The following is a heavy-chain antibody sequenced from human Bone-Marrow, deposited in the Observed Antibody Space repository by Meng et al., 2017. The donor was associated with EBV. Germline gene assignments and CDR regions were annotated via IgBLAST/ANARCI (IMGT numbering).Heavy chain of an antibody. CDR2: VSAYNGNT. J-gene: IGHJ4*02. CDR1: GYTFSSYG. V-gene: IGHV1-18*01. Sequence: QVQLVQSGAEVKKPGASGKVSCKASGYTFSSYGFTWVRQAPGQGLEWMGWVSAYNGNTNYAQKLQGRVTMTADTSTSTAYMELRSLRSDDTAVYYCARAYYGSGSYYGGFDYWGQGTLVTVSS. CDR3: ARAYYGSGSYYGGFDY. D-gene: IGHD3-10*01.